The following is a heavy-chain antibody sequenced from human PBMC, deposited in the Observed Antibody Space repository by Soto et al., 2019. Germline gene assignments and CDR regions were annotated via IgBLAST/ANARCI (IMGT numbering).Heavy chain of an antibody. J-gene: IGHJ4*02. D-gene: IGHD2-2*01. Sequence: GGSLRLSCAASGFTFSSYGMHWVRQAPGKGLEWVAVISYDGSNKYYADSVKGRFTISRDNSKNTLYLQMNSLRAEDTAVYYCAKDLAYCSSTSCYPSGVDYWGQGTLVTVSS. CDR2: ISYDGSNK. CDR1: GFTFSSYG. CDR3: AKDLAYCSSTSCYPSGVDY. V-gene: IGHV3-30*18.